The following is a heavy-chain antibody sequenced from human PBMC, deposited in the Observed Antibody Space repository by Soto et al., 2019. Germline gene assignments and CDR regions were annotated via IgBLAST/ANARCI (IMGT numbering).Heavy chain of an antibody. Sequence: ASVKVSCKASGYTFTSYSVHWVRQAPGQGLEWMGIINPSSGRTSYAQNFQGRVTMTSDTSTSIVYMEMSSLKSEDTAVYYCARAYRPRAVVAATVRGALDYWGQGTLVTVSS. D-gene: IGHD2-15*01. CDR1: GYTFTSYS. V-gene: IGHV1-46*01. CDR2: INPSSGRT. J-gene: IGHJ4*02. CDR3: ARAYRPRAVVAATVRGALDY.